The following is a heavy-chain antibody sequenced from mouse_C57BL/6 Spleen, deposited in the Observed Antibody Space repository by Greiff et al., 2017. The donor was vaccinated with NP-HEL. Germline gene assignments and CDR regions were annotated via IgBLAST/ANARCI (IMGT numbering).Heavy chain of an antibody. J-gene: IGHJ2*01. CDR3: ARKLRLPDY. CDR2: INPYNGGT. CDR1: GYTFTDYY. V-gene: IGHV1-19*01. D-gene: IGHD3-2*02. Sequence: EVQLQESGPVLVKPGASVKMSCKASGYTFTDYYMNWVKQSHGKSLEWIGVINPYNGGTSYNQKFKGKATLTVDKSSSTAYMELNSLTSEDSAVYYCARKLRLPDYWGQGTTLTVSS.